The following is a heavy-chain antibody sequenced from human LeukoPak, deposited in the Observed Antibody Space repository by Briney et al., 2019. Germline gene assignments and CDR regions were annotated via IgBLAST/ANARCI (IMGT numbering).Heavy chain of an antibody. J-gene: IGHJ4*02. CDR1: GFTFSSYG. CDR3: AKDRAVGDYASGDYFDY. CDR2: IRYDGSNK. Sequence: GGSLRLSCAASGFTFSSYGMHWVRQAPGKGLEWVAFIRYDGSNKYYADSVKGRFTISRDNSKNTLYLQMNSLRAEDTAVYYCAKDRAVGDYASGDYFDYCGQGTLVTVSS. D-gene: IGHD3-10*01. V-gene: IGHV3-30*02.